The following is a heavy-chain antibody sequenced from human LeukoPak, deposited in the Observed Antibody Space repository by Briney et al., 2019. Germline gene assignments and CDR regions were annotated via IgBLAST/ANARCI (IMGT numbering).Heavy chain of an antibody. V-gene: IGHV4-39*01. CDR2: IYYSGST. J-gene: IGHJ4*02. CDR1: GGSITSSTYY. CDR3: VNYYDSSDYQQPNHFDY. Sequence: SETLSLTCTVSGGSITSSTYYWGWIRQPPGKGLEWIGTIYYSGSTYYNPSLKSRFTISVDTSKNQFSLKLSSVTAADTAVYYCVNYYDSSDYQQPNHFDYWGQGTLVTVSS. D-gene: IGHD3-22*01.